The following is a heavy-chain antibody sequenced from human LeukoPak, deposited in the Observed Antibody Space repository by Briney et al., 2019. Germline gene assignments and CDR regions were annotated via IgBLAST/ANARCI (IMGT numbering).Heavy chain of an antibody. CDR2: IYHSGST. CDR3: ARIGDGYNGTDY. J-gene: IGHJ4*02. CDR1: GYSISSGYY. D-gene: IGHD5-24*01. Sequence: PSETLSLTCAVSGYSISSGYYWGWIRQPPGKGLEWIGSIYHSGSTYYNPSLKSRVTISVDTSKNQFSLKLSSVTAADTAVYYCARIGDGYNGTDYWGQGTLVTVSS. V-gene: IGHV4-38-2*01.